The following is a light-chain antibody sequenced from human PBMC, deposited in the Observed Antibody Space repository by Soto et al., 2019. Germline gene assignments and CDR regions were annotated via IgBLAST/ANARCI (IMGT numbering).Light chain of an antibody. CDR3: QSYDSSPEGVV. CDR1: SSNIGAGYD. Sequence: QPVLTQPPSVSGAPGQRVTISCTGSSSNIGAGYDVHWYQQLPGTAPKLLIYGNSNRPSGVPDRFSGSKSGTSASLAITGLQAEDEADYYCQSYDSSPEGVVFGGGTKLTVL. CDR2: GNS. J-gene: IGLJ2*01. V-gene: IGLV1-40*01.